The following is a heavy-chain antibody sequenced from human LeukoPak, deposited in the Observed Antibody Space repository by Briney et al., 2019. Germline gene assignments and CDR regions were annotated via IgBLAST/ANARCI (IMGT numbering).Heavy chain of an antibody. CDR2: IYPGDSDT. V-gene: IGHV5-51*01. J-gene: IGHJ3*02. CDR3: ARGSGSYSDAFDI. CDR1: GYTFTSYW. D-gene: IGHD1-26*01. Sequence: GESLKISCKGFGYTFTSYWIGWVRQMPGKGLEWMGIIYPGDSDTRYSPSFQGQVTISADKSISTAYLQWSSLKASDTAMYYCARGSGSYSDAFDIWGQGTMVTVSS.